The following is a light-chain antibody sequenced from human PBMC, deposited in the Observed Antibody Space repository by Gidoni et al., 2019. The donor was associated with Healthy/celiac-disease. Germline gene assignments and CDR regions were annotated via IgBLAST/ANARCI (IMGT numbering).Light chain of an antibody. CDR2: GAY. J-gene: IGKJ1*01. CDR1: QSVSSSY. V-gene: IGKV3-20*01. Sequence: EIVLTQSPGTLSLSPGERATLSCRASQSVSSSYLAWYQQKPGQAPRLLIYGAYSRATGIPDRFIGSGSGTDFTLTISRLEPEDFAVYYCQQYGSSPGWTFGQGTKVEIK. CDR3: QQYGSSPGWT.